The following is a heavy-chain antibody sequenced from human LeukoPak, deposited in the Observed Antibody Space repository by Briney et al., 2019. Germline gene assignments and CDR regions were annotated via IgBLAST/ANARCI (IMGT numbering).Heavy chain of an antibody. Sequence: GASVKVSCKASGYTFTSYAMHWVRQAPGQRLEWMGWINAGNGNTKYSQKFQGRVTITRDASASTAYMELSSLRSEDTAVYYCAGSSSYEYFQHWGQGTLVTVSS. CDR3: AGSSSYEYFQH. D-gene: IGHD6-13*01. V-gene: IGHV1-3*01. CDR1: GYTFTSYA. J-gene: IGHJ1*01. CDR2: INAGNGNT.